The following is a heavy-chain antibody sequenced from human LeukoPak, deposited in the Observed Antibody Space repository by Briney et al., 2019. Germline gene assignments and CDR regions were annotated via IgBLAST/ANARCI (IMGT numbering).Heavy chain of an antibody. CDR2: INTNSGGT. D-gene: IGHD2-2*01. CDR3: ARYCSSTSCYVPPYFDY. J-gene: IGHJ4*02. Sequence: ASVKLSCKASGYTFTSYYMHWVRHAPGQGKEWMGWINTNSGGTTYAQKFQGRVTMTRDTSFSTAYMELIRLRSDDTAVYYCARYCSSTSCYVPPYFDYWGQGTLVTVSS. CDR1: GYTFTSYY. V-gene: IGHV1-2*02.